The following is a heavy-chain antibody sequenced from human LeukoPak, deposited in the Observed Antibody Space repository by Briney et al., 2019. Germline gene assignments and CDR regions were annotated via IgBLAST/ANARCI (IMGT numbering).Heavy chain of an antibody. CDR1: GFTFSSYW. D-gene: IGHD6-13*01. J-gene: IGHJ4*02. CDR2: IRQDGSEK. CDR3: ASPYNSRWYELCY. Sequence: PGGSLRLSCAASGFTFSSYWMSWVRQAPGKGLEWVANIRQDGSEKYYVDSVKGRFTISRDNAKNSLYLQMNSLRAEDTAVYYCASPYNSRWYELCYWGQGTLVTVSS. V-gene: IGHV3-7*01.